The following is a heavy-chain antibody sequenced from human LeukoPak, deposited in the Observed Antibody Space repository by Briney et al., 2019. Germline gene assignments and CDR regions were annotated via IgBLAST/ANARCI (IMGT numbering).Heavy chain of an antibody. Sequence: PPETLSLTCTVSGGSINSGDYYWSWIRQPPGKGLEWIGYIYYSGSTYYNPSLKSRVSISIDTSKNQFSLKLSSVTAADTAVYYCARDRYFIGFDYWGQGTLVTVSS. J-gene: IGHJ4*02. CDR3: ARDRYFIGFDY. CDR1: GGSINSGDYY. CDR2: IYYSGST. V-gene: IGHV4-30-4*01. D-gene: IGHD3-9*01.